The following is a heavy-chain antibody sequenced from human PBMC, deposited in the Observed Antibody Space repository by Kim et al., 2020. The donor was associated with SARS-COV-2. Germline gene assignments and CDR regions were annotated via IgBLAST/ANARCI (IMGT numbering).Heavy chain of an antibody. J-gene: IGHJ6*02. V-gene: IGHV3-48*02. CDR2: ISSSSSTI. CDR1: GFTFSSYS. Sequence: GGSLRLSCAASGFTFSSYSMNWVRQAPGKGLEWVSYISSSSSTIYYADSVKGRFTISRDNAKNSLYLQMNSLRDEDTAVYYCARDQSEYRSGSYYKDPRSHYYYYGMDVWGQGTTVTVSS. CDR3: ARDQSEYRSGSYYKDPRSHYYYYGMDV. D-gene: IGHD3-10*01.